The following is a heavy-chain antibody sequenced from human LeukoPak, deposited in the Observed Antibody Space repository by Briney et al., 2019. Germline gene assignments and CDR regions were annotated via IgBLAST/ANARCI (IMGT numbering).Heavy chain of an antibody. D-gene: IGHD2-8*01. CDR3: ALAPNSNWFDF. Sequence: PSETLSLTCSVSGDSISSFYWNWIRQPPGKRLEWIGNIHYSGSSTYNPSLQSRVTISIDRSRNQFFLRLTSVTAADTAVYYCALAPNSNWFDFWGQGALVTVSS. V-gene: IGHV4-59*08. CDR1: GDSISSFY. J-gene: IGHJ5*01. CDR2: IHYSGSS.